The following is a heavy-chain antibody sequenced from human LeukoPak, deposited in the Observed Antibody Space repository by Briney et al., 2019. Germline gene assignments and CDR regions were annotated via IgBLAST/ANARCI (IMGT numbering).Heavy chain of an antibody. Sequence: SGGSLRLSCAGSGFTFNSYAMSWVRQAPGKGLEWVSAISGSGGSTYYADSVKGRFTISRDNSKNTLYLQMNSLRAEDTAIYYCAKNGGPAANDYCMDVWGKGTTVTVSS. J-gene: IGHJ6*03. CDR2: ISGSGGST. D-gene: IGHD2-15*01. CDR3: AKNGGPAANDYCMDV. CDR1: GFTFNSYA. V-gene: IGHV3-23*01.